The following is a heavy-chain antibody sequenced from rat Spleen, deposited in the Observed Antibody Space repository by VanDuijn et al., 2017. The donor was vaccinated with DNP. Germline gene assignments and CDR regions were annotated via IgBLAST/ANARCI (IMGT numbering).Heavy chain of an antibody. V-gene: IGHV5-22*01. CDR2: IGSAAYAP. J-gene: IGHJ2*01. Sequence: EVQLVESGGGLVPPGRSLKLSCAASGFTFSAYYMAWVRQAPAKGLEWVAYIGSAAYAPYYGDSVKGRFTISRDNAKSTLYLQMNSLRSEDMATYYCVRWNSGHFDYWGQGVMVTVSS. CDR3: VRWNSGHFDY. CDR1: GFTFSAYY. D-gene: IGHD4-3*01.